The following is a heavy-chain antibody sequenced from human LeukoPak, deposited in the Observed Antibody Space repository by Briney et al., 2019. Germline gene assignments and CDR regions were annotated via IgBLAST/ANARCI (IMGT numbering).Heavy chain of an antibody. D-gene: IGHD3-22*01. CDR3: AKDARWRYDSSGYYPL. J-gene: IGHJ4*02. V-gene: IGHV3-11*01. CDR2: ISISGTTI. CDR1: GFTFSDYY. Sequence: PGGSLRLSCAASGFTFSDYYMNWIRQAPGKGLEWVSYISISGTTIYYADSVKGRFTISRDNAKNSLYLQMNSLRAEDTAVYYCAKDARWRYDSSGYYPLWGQGTLVTVSS.